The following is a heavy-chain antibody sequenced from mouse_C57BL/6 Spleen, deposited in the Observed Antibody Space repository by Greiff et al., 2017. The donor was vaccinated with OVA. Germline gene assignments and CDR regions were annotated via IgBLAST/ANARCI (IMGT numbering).Heavy chain of an antibody. V-gene: IGHV1-69*01. CDR1: GYTFTSYW. CDR2: IDPSDSYT. D-gene: IGHD2-1*01. CDR3: ARREGVYYGTKGDYFDY. J-gene: IGHJ2*01. Sequence: QVQLKQPGAELVMPGASVKLSCKASGYTFTSYWMHWVKQRPGQGLEWIGEIDPSDSYTNYNQKFKGKSTLTVDKSSSTAYMQLSSLTSEDSAVYYCARREGVYYGTKGDYFDYWGQGTTLTVSS.